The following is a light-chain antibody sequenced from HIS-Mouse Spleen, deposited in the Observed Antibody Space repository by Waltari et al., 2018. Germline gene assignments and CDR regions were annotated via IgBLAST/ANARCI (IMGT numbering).Light chain of an antibody. CDR3: QAWDSSTVV. CDR2: QDS. CDR1: KLGDKY. Sequence: SYELTQPPSVSVSPGQTASITCSGDKLGDKYACCNQQKPGQSPVLVIYQDSKRPSGIPDRFSGSNSGNTATLTISGTQAMDEADYYCQAWDSSTVVFGGGTKLTVL. J-gene: IGLJ2*01. V-gene: IGLV3-1*01.